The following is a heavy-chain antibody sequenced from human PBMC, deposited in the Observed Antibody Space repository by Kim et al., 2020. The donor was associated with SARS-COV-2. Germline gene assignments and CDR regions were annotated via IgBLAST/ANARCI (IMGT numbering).Heavy chain of an antibody. CDR2: IYYSGST. V-gene: IGHV4-59*13. CDR3: ARGSSNWNPWNFQH. CDR1: GGSISSYY. Sequence: SETLSLTCTVSGGSISSYYWSWIRQPPGKGLEWIGYIYYSGSTNYNPSLKSRVTISVDTCKNQFSLKLSSVTAADTAVYYCARGSSNWNPWNFQHWGQGTLVTVSS. D-gene: IGHD1-20*01. J-gene: IGHJ1*01.